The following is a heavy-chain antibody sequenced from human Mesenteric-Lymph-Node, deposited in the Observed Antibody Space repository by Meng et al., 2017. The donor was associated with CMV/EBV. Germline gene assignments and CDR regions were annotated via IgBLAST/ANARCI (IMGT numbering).Heavy chain of an antibody. V-gene: IGHV2-26*02. D-gene: IGHD5-18*01. CDR3: ARKGYSYGAPFDF. J-gene: IGHJ4*02. CDR1: GFSLYNARMG. CDR2: IFSNDEE. Sequence: SGPTLVKPTETLTLTCAVSGFSLYNARMGVSWIRQPPGKALEWLAHIFSNDEEYFSASLKTRLTISKDTSKSQVLLTMTNVDPVDTSTYYCARKGYSYGAPFDFWGQGTQVTVSS.